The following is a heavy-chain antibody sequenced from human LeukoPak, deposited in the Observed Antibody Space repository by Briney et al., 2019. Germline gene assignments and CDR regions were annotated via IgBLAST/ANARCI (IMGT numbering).Heavy chain of an antibody. D-gene: IGHD4-11*01. CDR2: INPNSGGT. J-gene: IGHJ6*03. Sequence: ASVKVSCKASGYTFTGYYMHWVRQAPGQGLEWMGWINPNSGGTNYAQKFQGRVTMTRDTSISTAYMELSRLRSDDTAVYYCAREVAATVEDYYYYMDVWGKGTTVTVSS. CDR3: AREVAATVEDYYYYMDV. CDR1: GYTFTGYY. V-gene: IGHV1-2*02.